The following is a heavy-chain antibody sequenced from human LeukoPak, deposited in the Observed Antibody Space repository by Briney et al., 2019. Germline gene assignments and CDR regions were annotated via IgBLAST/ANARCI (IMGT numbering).Heavy chain of an antibody. J-gene: IGHJ5*02. V-gene: IGHV4-59*01. D-gene: IGHD3-16*01. CDR1: GGSISSYY. CDR3: ARGIMMVGP. Sequence: PPETLSLTCTVSGGSISSYYWSWIRQPPGKGLEWIGYINYSGSTTYNPSLKSRVAISVDTSKNQFSLKLSSVTAADTAVYYCARGIMMVGPWGQGTLVTVSS. CDR2: INYSGST.